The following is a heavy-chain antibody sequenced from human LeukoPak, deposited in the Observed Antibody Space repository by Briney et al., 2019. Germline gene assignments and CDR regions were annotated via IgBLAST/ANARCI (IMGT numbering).Heavy chain of an antibody. CDR2: VSGSGGHT. CDR3: ASNYGDFGSFDY. Sequence: GGSLILSCAASGFTSSSYTMSWVRQAPGKGLDWVSAVSGSGGHTYYADSVKGRFTISRDISRNTLYLQMNSLRAEDTAVYYCASNYGDFGSFDYWGQGTLVTVSS. V-gene: IGHV3-23*01. J-gene: IGHJ4*02. CDR1: GFTSSSYT. D-gene: IGHD4-17*01.